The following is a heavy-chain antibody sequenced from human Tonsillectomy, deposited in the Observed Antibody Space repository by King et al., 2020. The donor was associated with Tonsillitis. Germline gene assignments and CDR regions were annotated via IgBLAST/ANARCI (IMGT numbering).Heavy chain of an antibody. Sequence: VQLVESGGGLVQPGGSLRLSCAASGFTFSSYAMHWVRQAPGKGLEYVSAITSNGGSTYYANSVKGRFTISRDNSKNTLYLQMGSLRPEDMAMYYCARDSSGDDWGQGTLVTVSS. CDR1: GFTFSSYA. V-gene: IGHV3-64*01. J-gene: IGHJ4*02. D-gene: IGHD3-22*01. CDR3: ARDSSGDD. CDR2: ITSNGGST.